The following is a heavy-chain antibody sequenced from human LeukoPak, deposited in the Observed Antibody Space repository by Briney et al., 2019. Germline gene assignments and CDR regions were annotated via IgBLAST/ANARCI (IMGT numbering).Heavy chain of an antibody. D-gene: IGHD6-19*01. CDR2: INHSGST. CDR3: ARHARSSGWYARTLDY. J-gene: IGHJ4*02. V-gene: IGHV4-34*01. Sequence: SETLSLTCAVYGGSFSGYYWSWIRQPPGKGLEWIGKINHSGSTNYNPSLKSRVTISVDTSKNQFSLKLSSVTAADTAVYYCARHARSSGWYARTLDYWGQGTLVTVSS. CDR1: GGSFSGYY.